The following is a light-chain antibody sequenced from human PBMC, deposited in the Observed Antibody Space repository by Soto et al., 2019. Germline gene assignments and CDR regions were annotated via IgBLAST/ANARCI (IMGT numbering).Light chain of an antibody. J-gene: IGKJ4*01. CDR3: QQSFSTPLS. CDR1: QSVNKY. CDR2: AAS. V-gene: IGKV1-39*01. Sequence: DIQMTQSPSSLSASVGDRVTISCRASQSVNKYLNWYQQKPGNVPTLLIYAASTVQGGVPSRFNGSGFGTDFTVTISNLQPEDFATYYCQQSFSTPLSFGGGTKVEIK.